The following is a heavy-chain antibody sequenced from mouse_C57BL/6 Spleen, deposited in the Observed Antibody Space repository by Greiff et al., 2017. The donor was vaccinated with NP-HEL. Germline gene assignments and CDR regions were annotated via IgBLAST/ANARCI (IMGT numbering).Heavy chain of an antibody. CDR1: GYTFTSYW. J-gene: IGHJ4*01. V-gene: IGHV1-52*01. CDR2: IDPSDSET. Sequence: QVQLKQPGAELVRPGSSVKLPCKASGYTFTSYWMHWVKQRPIQGLEWIGNIDPSDSETHYNQKFKDKATLTVDKSSSTAYMQLSSLTSEDSAVYYCARRELRGAMDYWGQGTSVTVSS. D-gene: IGHD1-1*01. CDR3: ARRELRGAMDY.